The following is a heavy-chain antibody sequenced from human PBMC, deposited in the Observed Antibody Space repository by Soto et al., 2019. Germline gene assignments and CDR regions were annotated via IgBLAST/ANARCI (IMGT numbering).Heavy chain of an antibody. CDR1: GSSISSYY. Sequence: SETLSLTCTVSGSSISSYYWSWIRQPAGKGLEWIGRIYTSGSTNYNPSLKSRVTMSVDTSKNQFSLKLSSVTAADTAVYYCARESRVVVAASPSFDYWGQGTLVTRLL. V-gene: IGHV4-4*07. D-gene: IGHD2-15*01. CDR3: ARESRVVVAASPSFDY. J-gene: IGHJ4*02. CDR2: IYTSGST.